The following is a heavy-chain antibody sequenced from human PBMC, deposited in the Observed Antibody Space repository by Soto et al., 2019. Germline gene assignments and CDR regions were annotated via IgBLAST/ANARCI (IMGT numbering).Heavy chain of an antibody. J-gene: IGHJ4*02. D-gene: IGHD3-10*01. CDR1: GFTFSSYS. V-gene: IGHV3-21*01. CDR3: ARDCGGDMVGGVIGFDY. Sequence: EVQLVESGGGLVKPGGSLRLSCAASGFTFSSYSMNWVRQAPGKGLEWVSSISSSSSYIYYADSVKGRFTISRDNEKISLYLKLNSLRADDTAVYYCARDCGGDMVGGVIGFDYWGQGTLVTVSS. CDR2: ISSSSSYI.